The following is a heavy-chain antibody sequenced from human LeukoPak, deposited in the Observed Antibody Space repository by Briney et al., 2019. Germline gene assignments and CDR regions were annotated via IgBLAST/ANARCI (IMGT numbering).Heavy chain of an antibody. J-gene: IGHJ4*02. CDR1: GGTFSSYG. D-gene: IGHD1-14*01. CDR3: ARTPRTYPKEFDH. V-gene: IGHV1-69*13. Sequence: SVKDSCTASGGTFSSYGIIWVRPAPGQGLEWMGGIIPIFGTANYAQKFQGRVTITADESTSTAYMELSSLRSEDTAVYYCARTPRTYPKEFDHWGQGTLVTVSS. CDR2: IIPIFGTA.